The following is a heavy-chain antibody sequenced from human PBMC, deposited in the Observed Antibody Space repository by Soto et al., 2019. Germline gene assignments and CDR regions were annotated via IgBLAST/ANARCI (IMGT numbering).Heavy chain of an antibody. CDR2: INPSGGST. CDR3: ARGSVDDGGYGGWFDP. D-gene: IGHD5-12*01. V-gene: IGHV1-46*01. J-gene: IGHJ5*02. CDR1: GYTFTSYY. Sequence: GASVKVSCKASGYTFTSYYMHWVRQAPGQGLEWMGIINPSGGSTSYAQKFQGRVTMTRDTSTSTVYMELSSLRSEDTAVYYCARGSVDDGGYGGWFDPWGQGTLVTVSS.